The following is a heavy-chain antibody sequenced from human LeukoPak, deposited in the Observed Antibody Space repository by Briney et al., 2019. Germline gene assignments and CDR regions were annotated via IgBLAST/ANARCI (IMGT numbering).Heavy chain of an antibody. CDR2: IYYCGST. J-gene: IGHJ4*02. CDR1: GGSINNYY. D-gene: IGHD4-17*01. CDR3: ARGGDYGDPRYFDY. Sequence: SETLSLTCTVSGGSINNYYWSWIRQPPGKGLEWIGYIYYCGSTNYNPSLKSRVTFSVDTSKNQFSLKLNSVTAADTAVYYCARGGDYGDPRYFDYWGQGTLVTVSS. V-gene: IGHV4-59*01.